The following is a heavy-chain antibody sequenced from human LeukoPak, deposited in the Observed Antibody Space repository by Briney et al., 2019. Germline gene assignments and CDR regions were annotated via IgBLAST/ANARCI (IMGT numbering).Heavy chain of an antibody. D-gene: IGHD2-15*01. CDR1: GFTVTNNY. CDR2: IYSDGTT. V-gene: IGHV3-53*01. Sequence: GGSLRLSCAASGFTVTNNYMNWVRQAPGKGLDWVSFIYSDGTTYYADSVKGRFSISRGKSKNTVYLQMSSLRAEDTAVYYCASPRSGQSFDIWGQGTMVTVSS. CDR3: ASPRSGQSFDI. J-gene: IGHJ3*02.